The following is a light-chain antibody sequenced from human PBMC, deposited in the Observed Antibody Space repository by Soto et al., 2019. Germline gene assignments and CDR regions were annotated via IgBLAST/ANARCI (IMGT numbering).Light chain of an antibody. CDR3: QQYGSSPWT. CDR2: GAS. J-gene: IGKJ1*01. V-gene: IGKV3-20*01. Sequence: ETVLTPSPGTPSLSPGERATLSCRASQSVSSNFLTWYQQQPGQAPRLLIYGASSRATDIPDRFSGSGSGTDFTLTISRLEPEDFAVYYCQQYGSSPWTFGQGTKVDIK. CDR1: QSVSSNF.